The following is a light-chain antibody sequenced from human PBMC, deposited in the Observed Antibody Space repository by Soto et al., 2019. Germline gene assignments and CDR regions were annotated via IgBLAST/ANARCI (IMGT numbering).Light chain of an antibody. CDR3: SSYTSSSTLYV. J-gene: IGLJ1*01. Sequence: QSVLTQPASVSGSPGQSITISCTVTSSDIGNYDYVSWYQQHPGKAPKLIIYEVNNRPSGVSNRFSGSKSGNAASLTISGLQAEDEADYYCSSYTSSSTLYVFGTGTKVTVL. CDR2: EVN. CDR1: SSDIGNYDY. V-gene: IGLV2-14*01.